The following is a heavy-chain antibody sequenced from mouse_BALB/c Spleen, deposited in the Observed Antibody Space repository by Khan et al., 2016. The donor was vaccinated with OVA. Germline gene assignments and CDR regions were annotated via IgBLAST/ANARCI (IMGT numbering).Heavy chain of an antibody. CDR3: ARGNYYGSNSWFAY. CDR1: GYSFTDYT. CDR2: INPYNGFT. Sequence: VQLKQSGPELVKPGASMKISCKASGYSFTDYTMNWVKQSHGKNLEWIGLINPYNGFTTYNQKFKGKATLTVDKSSSTAYMELLSLTSEDSAVYYCARGNYYGSNSWFAYWGQGTRVTVSA. V-gene: IGHV1-18*01. J-gene: IGHJ3*01. D-gene: IGHD1-1*01.